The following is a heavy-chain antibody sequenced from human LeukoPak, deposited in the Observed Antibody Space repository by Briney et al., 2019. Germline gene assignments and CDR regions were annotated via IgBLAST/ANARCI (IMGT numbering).Heavy chain of an antibody. CDR3: AKGRGGRVADKYYYYYMDV. J-gene: IGHJ6*03. CDR1: GFTFSSYA. D-gene: IGHD3-10*01. Sequence: QSGGSLRLSCAASGFTFSSYAMSWVRQAPGQGLKWVSAISGSGGSTYYADSVKGRFTISRDNSKNTLYLQMNSLRAEDTAVYYCAKGRGGRVADKYYYYYMDVWGKGTTVTVSS. CDR2: ISGSGGST. V-gene: IGHV3-23*01.